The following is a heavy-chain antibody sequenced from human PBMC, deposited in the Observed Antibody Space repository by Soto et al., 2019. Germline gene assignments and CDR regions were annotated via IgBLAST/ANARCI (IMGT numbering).Heavy chain of an antibody. CDR1: GFIFDDFA. J-gene: IGHJ4*02. Sequence: DVQLVESGGGLVQPGRSLRLSCAASGFIFDDFAMHWVRQAPGKGLEWVSGISWNSGSTDYAASVKGRFIISRDNARNSLYLQMNSLRPEDTALYYCARDTDSATWNDPFDYWGQGALVIVS. CDR3: ARDTDSATWNDPFDY. D-gene: IGHD1-1*01. CDR2: ISWNSGST. V-gene: IGHV3-9*01.